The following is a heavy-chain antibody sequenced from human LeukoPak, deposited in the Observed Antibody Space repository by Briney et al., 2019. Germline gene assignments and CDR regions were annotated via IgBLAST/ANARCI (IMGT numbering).Heavy chain of an antibody. V-gene: IGHV4-4*09. D-gene: IGHD3-16*01. CDR1: GGSLTNYY. J-gene: IGHJ4*02. CDR3: ARLNFRGGEALHFDS. CDR2: IHSDGTT. Sequence: ASETLSLTCSVSGGSLTNYYWGWIRQPPGKGLEFIGYIHSDGTTNYDSSLQSRVAISLDASKIQFSLRLYPVTAADTALYFCARLNFRGGEALHFDSWGQGTLVTVSS.